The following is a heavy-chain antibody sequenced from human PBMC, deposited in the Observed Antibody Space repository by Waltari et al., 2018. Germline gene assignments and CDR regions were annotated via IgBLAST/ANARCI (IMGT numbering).Heavy chain of an antibody. Sequence: QMQLQESGPGLVKPSGTLSLTCVLSGDSMRPNNWWSWVRQSPEKGLEWIGQVHRSGRTNYNPSFASRVDMSLEMSINQFSLKVVSATAADTAVYYCARDRGRGLYLDSWGQGTLVTVSP. J-gene: IGHJ4*02. CDR2: VHRSGRT. V-gene: IGHV4-4*02. CDR3: ARDRGRGLYLDS. D-gene: IGHD2-15*01. CDR1: GDSMRPNNW.